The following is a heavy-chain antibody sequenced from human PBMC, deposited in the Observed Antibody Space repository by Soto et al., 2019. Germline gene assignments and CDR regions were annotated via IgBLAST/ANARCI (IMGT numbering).Heavy chain of an antibody. CDR1: GFTFDAYA. V-gene: IGHV3-9*01. CDR3: AKDGYVYCTTTSCYTGLDYYYGMDV. D-gene: IGHD2-2*02. CDR2: ISWNGGTI. Sequence: GGSLRLSCAASGFTFDAYAMHWVRQAPGKGLEWVSGISWNGGTIGYADSVKGRFTISRDNAKSSLYLQMNSLRTEDTALYYCAKDGYVYCTTTSCYTGLDYYYGMDVWGQGTTVTVSS. J-gene: IGHJ6*02.